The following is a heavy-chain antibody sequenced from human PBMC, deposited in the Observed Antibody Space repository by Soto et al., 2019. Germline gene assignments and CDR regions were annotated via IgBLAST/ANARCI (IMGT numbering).Heavy chain of an antibody. V-gene: IGHV3-53*01. CDR1: XFTVSSNY. J-gene: IGHJ6*02. CDR2: IYSGGST. D-gene: IGHD3-10*01. Sequence: SLRLCCAASXFTVSSNYMSWVRQAPGKGLEWVSVIYSGGSTYYADSVKGRFTISRDNSKNTLYLQMNSLRAEDTAVYYCAREFVVRGSYYYGMDVWGQGTTVTVSS. CDR3: AREFVVRGSYYYGMDV.